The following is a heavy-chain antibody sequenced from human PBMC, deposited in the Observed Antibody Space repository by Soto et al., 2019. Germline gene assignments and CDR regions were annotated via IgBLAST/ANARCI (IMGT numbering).Heavy chain of an antibody. D-gene: IGHD3-3*01. Sequence: ASVKVSCKASGYTFTSYGISWVRQAPGQGLEWMGWISAYNGNTNYAQKLRGRVTMTTDTSTSTAYMELRSLRSDDTAVYYCASGPGDITIFGVAEMLNWFDPWGQGTLVTVSS. CDR1: GYTFTSYG. CDR3: ASGPGDITIFGVAEMLNWFDP. V-gene: IGHV1-18*01. J-gene: IGHJ5*02. CDR2: ISAYNGNT.